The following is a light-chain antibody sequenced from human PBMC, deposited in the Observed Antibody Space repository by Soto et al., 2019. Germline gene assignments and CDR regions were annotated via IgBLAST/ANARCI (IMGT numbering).Light chain of an antibody. V-gene: IGKV3-15*01. CDR2: GAY. J-gene: IGKJ5*01. Sequence: SPGTXSVGGKQRAPSTCRASKSVSRNLAWYQKKHGKDKXLXXXGAYTRDNGIQDRFSGSGSGKEFTLTIRSINSEHFGAHYRQQLNNGLVITFGDGTRLE. CDR1: KSVSRN. CDR3: QQLNNGLVIT.